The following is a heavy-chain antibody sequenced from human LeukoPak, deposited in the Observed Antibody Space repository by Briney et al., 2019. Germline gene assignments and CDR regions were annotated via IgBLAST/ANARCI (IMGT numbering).Heavy chain of an antibody. CDR2: IKPDGSQK. J-gene: IGHJ4*02. Sequence: GESLRLSCVDSGFTFNNYWMDWVRQAPGKGLEWVASIKPDGSQKDYVDSVKGRFTISRDNGKNSLYLQLNSLRAEDTAVYYCATDRGFASFDYWGQGTLVTVSS. D-gene: IGHD3-3*01. V-gene: IGHV3-7*01. CDR3: ATDRGFASFDY. CDR1: GFTFNNYW.